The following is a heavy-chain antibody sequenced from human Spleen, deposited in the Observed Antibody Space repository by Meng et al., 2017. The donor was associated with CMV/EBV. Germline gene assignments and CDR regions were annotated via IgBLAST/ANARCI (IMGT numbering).Heavy chain of an antibody. CDR3: ARDLAYCGGDCYSVYYGMDV. V-gene: IGHV3-21*01. CDR2: ISSSSSYI. J-gene: IGHJ6*02. D-gene: IGHD2-21*01. CDR1: GFTFSSYS. Sequence: GESLKISCVASGFTFSSYSMNWVRQAPGKGLEWVSSISSSSSYIYYADSVKGRFTISRDNAKNSLYLQMNTLRPEDTAVYYCARDLAYCGGDCYSVYYGMDVWGQGTTVTVSS.